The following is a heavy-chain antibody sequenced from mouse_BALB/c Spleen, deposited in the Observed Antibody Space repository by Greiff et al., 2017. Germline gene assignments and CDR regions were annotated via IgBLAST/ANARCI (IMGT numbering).Heavy chain of an antibody. CDR1: GYTFTSYW. D-gene: IGHD1-1*01. CDR3: ARSPRLLRMDF. J-gene: IGHJ4*01. V-gene: IGHV1-69*02. Sequence: QVQLQQPGAELVKPGASVKLSCKASGYTFTSYWMHWVKQRPGQGLEWIGEIDPSDSYTNYNQKFKGKATLTVDKSSSTAYMQLSSLTSEDSAVYYCARSPRLLRMDFWGQGTSVTVSS. CDR2: IDPSDSYT.